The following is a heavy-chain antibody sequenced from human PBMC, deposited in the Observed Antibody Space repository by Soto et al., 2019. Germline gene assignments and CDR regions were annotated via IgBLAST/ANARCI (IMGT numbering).Heavy chain of an antibody. D-gene: IGHD3-16*02. V-gene: IGHV3-23*01. CDR2: IGRTNNT. J-gene: IGHJ4*02. Sequence: GGSLRLSCAASGFTVSNSAMTSVRQALGKGPEWVSSIGRTNNTHYADSVKGRFAISRDNSQNTLYLQMNSLTAEDTAVYFCAKVDAYSYRTDHWGQGTLVTVSS. CDR1: GFTVSNSA. CDR3: AKVDAYSYRTDH.